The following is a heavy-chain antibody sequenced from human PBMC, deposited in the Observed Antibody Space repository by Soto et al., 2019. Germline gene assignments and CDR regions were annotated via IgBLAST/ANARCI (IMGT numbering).Heavy chain of an antibody. CDR3: ARQPDYGDYVYAFDI. J-gene: IGHJ3*02. CDR2: ISSSSSTI. D-gene: IGHD4-17*01. Sequence: EVQLVESGGGLVQPGGSLRLSCAASGFTFSSYSMNWVRQAPGKGLEGVSYISSSSSTIYYADSVKGRFTISRDNAKNSLYLQMNSLRAEDTAVYYCARQPDYGDYVYAFDIWGQGTMVTVSS. V-gene: IGHV3-48*01. CDR1: GFTFSSYS.